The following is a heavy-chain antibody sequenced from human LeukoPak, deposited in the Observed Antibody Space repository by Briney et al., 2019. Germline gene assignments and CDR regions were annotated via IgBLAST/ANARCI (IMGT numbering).Heavy chain of an antibody. Sequence: ASVKVSCKASGYTFTGYYMHWVRQAPGQGLEWMGIINPSGGSTSYAQKFQGRVTMTRDMSTSTVYMELSSLRSEDTAVYYCASAGLNYYDSSGYAFDIWGQGTMVTVSS. CDR1: GYTFTGYY. D-gene: IGHD3-22*01. V-gene: IGHV1-46*01. J-gene: IGHJ3*02. CDR2: INPSGGST. CDR3: ASAGLNYYDSSGYAFDI.